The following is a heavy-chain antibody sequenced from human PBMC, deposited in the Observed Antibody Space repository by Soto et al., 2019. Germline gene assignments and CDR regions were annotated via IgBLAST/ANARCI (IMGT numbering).Heavy chain of an antibody. CDR3: ARDRFFFFQEEDGIRDTVPVSAVLRNRSSDL. V-gene: IGHV3-30-3*01. D-gene: IGHD1-1*01. CDR2: IAYDGSNQ. J-gene: IGHJ2*01. Sequence: GKGLEWVSVIAYDGSNQFYADSVKGRFTISRDSSENTLYLQMSGLRAEDTAVYYCARDRFFFFQEEDGIRDTVPVSAVLRNRSSDL.